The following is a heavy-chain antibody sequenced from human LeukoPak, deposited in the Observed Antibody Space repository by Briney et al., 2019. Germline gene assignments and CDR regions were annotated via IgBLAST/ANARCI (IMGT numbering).Heavy chain of an antibody. V-gene: IGHV3-53*01. CDR2: IYSGGST. CDR3: ARDRTPYSDFDY. D-gene: IGHD1-26*01. Sequence: PSETLSLTCTVSGGSISSYYMSWVRQAPGKGLEWVSVIYSGGSTYYADSVKGRFTISRDNSKNTLYLQMNSLRAEDTAVYYCARDRTPYSDFDYWGQGTLVTVSS. CDR1: GGSISSYY. J-gene: IGHJ4*02.